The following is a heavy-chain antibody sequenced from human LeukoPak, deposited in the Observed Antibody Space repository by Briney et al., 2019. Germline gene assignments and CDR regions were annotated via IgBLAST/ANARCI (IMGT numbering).Heavy chain of an antibody. Sequence: SETLSLTCAVYGGSFRGSYWSWIRQPPGKGLEWIGEINHSGSTNYNPSLKSRVTISVDTSKNQFSLKLSSVTAADTAVYYCARGPGYSSGWYGDYWGQGTLVTVSS. J-gene: IGHJ4*02. CDR1: GGSFRGSY. D-gene: IGHD6-19*01. CDR3: ARGPGYSSGWYGDY. CDR2: INHSGST. V-gene: IGHV4-34*01.